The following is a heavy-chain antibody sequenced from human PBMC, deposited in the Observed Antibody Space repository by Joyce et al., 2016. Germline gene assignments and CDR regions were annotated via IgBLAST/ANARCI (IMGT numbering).Heavy chain of an antibody. CDR1: GFTFNVAW. D-gene: IGHD3-10*01. V-gene: IGHV3-15*01. J-gene: IGHJ4*02. CDR2: IKSKTSGETT. Sequence: EVQVAEYGGGLVKPGGSLRLSCAASGFTFNVAWMTWVRQAPGKGLEGVGRIKSKTSGETTEYAEPVKGRFTISRDDSTNTVSLQMNGLRTEDTAVYFCAADVAEVGFGELDHWGQGTLVTVSS. CDR3: AADVAEVGFGELDH.